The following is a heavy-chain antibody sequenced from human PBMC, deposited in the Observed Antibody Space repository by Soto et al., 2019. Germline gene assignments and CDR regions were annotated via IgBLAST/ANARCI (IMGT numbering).Heavy chain of an antibody. D-gene: IGHD3-22*01. Sequence: GASVKVSCKASGYTFTSYGISWVRQAPGQGLEWMGWISAYNGNTNYAQKHQGRVTMTTDTSTSTAYMELRSLRSDDTAVYYCARDNFSAYYYDRSAFDIWGQGTMVTVSS. CDR3: ARDNFSAYYYDRSAFDI. J-gene: IGHJ3*02. CDR2: ISAYNGNT. V-gene: IGHV1-18*01. CDR1: GYTFTSYG.